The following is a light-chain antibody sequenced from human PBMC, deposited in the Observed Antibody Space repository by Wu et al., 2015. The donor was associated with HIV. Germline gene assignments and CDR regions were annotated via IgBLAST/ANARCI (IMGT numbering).Light chain of an antibody. V-gene: IGKV1-5*03. J-gene: IGKJ1*01. CDR1: QSISSW. CDR3: QQYNSYST. Sequence: DIQMTHSPPSLSASIGDRVTITCRASQSISSWLAWYQQKPGKAPKLLIYKASSLESGVPSRFSGSGSGTEFTLTISSLQPDDFATYYCQQYNSYSTFGQGTKVEIK. CDR2: KAS.